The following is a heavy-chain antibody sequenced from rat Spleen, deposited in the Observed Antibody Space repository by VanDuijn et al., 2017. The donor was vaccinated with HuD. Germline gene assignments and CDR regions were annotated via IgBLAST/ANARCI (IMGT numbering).Heavy chain of an antibody. CDR3: TKVLSGSFDY. D-gene: IGHD5-1*01. J-gene: IGHJ2*01. CDR1: GFTFSNYY. CDR2: ISAGGDST. V-gene: IGHV5-27*01. Sequence: EVQLVESGGGLVQPGRSLKLSCAASGFTFSNYYMAWVRQAPTKGLEWVAYISAGGDSTYCRDSVKGRFTIARDNAKSTLYLQMDSLRSEDTATYYCTKVLSGSFDYWGQGVMVTVSS.